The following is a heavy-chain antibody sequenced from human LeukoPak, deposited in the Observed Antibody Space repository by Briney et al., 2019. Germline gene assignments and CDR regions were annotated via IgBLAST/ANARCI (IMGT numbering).Heavy chain of an antibody. J-gene: IGHJ4*02. Sequence: GGSLRLSCAASGFTFSRYAMSWVRQAPGKGLEWVPAIGDRGGSTYTYYIDSVKGRFTISRDNSKNVLYLQMNTLRAEDTAVYYCATWPRNDYAYWGQGTLVTVSS. D-gene: IGHD3-16*01. CDR3: ATWPRNDYAY. CDR1: GFTFSRYA. V-gene: IGHV3-23*01. CDR2: IGDRGGSTYT.